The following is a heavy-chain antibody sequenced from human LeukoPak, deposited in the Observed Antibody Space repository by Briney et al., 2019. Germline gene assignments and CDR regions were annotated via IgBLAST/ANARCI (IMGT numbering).Heavy chain of an antibody. Sequence: PSETLSLTCTVSGGSISSSSYYWGWIRQPPGKGLEWIGIIYYSGSTYYNPSLKSRVTISVDTSKDQFSLKLSSVTAAHTAVYYCARGITGITATGSEWGQGTLVTVSS. CDR1: GGSISSSSYY. V-gene: IGHV4-39*07. D-gene: IGHD6-13*01. CDR3: ARGITGITATGSE. J-gene: IGHJ4*02. CDR2: IYYSGST.